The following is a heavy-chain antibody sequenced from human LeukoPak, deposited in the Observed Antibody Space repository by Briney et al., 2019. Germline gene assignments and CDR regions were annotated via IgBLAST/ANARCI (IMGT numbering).Heavy chain of an antibody. CDR2: IYHSGST. J-gene: IGHJ4*02. D-gene: IGHD2-15*01. V-gene: IGHV4-38-2*02. CDR3: ARVLLGSAFDY. Sequence: PSETLSLTCTVSGGSISSGYYWGWIRQPPGKGLEWIGSIYHSGSTYYNPSLKSRVTISVDMSKHQFSLKLSSVTAADTAVYYCARVLLGSAFDYWGQGTLVTVSS. CDR1: GGSISSGYY.